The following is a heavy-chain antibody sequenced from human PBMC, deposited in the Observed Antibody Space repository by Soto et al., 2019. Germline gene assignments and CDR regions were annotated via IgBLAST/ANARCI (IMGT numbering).Heavy chain of an antibody. V-gene: IGHV1-3*01. D-gene: IGHD6-13*01. CDR3: ARDRGVGSSWEFDP. CDR2: INAGNGNT. Sequence: QVQLVQSGAEVKKPGASVKVSCKASGYTFTSFAMHWVRQAPGQRLEWMGWINAGNGNTKYSQKFQGRVTITRDTSASTAYMELSSLRSEDTAVYYCARDRGVGSSWEFDPWGQGTLVTVSS. CDR1: GYTFTSFA. J-gene: IGHJ5*02.